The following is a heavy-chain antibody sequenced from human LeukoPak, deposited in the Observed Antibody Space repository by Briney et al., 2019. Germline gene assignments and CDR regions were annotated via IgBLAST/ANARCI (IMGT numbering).Heavy chain of an antibody. V-gene: IGHV1-69*05. J-gene: IGHJ3*02. Sequence: ASVKVSCKASGGTFSSYAISWVRQAPGQGLEWMGGIIPIFGTANYAQKLQGRVTMTTDTFTSTAYMELRSLRSDDTAVYYCARVGQWLVQYAFDIWGQGTMVTVSS. D-gene: IGHD6-19*01. CDR1: GGTFSSYA. CDR3: ARVGQWLVQYAFDI. CDR2: IIPIFGTA.